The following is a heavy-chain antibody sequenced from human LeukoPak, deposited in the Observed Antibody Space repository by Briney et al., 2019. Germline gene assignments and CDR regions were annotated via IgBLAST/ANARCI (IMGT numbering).Heavy chain of an antibody. CDR3: ARDPLLFCSSTSCYDYYFDC. Sequence: GGSLRLSCAASGFTLSDYCWSWVRQAPGKGLEWVSGINWSGGSTDYADSVIGRFTISRDNEKNSLYLQMNGLGAEDTALYYCARDPLLFCSSTSCYDYYFDCWRQARLVT. V-gene: IGHV3-20*04. J-gene: IGHJ4*02. D-gene: IGHD2-2*01. CDR2: INWSGGST. CDR1: GFTLSDYC.